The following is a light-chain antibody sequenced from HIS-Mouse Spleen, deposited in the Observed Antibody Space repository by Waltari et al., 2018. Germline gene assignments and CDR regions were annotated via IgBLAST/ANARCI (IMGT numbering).Light chain of an antibody. J-gene: IGKJ4*01. CDR3: QQYGSSPALT. CDR1: QSVSSSY. CDR2: GAS. V-gene: IGKV3-20*01. Sequence: EIVLTQSPGTLSLSPGERATLSCRASQSVSSSYLAWYQPKPGHAPRLLIYGASSTATGIPDRFSGSGSGTDFTLTISRLEPEDFAVYYCQQYGSSPALTFGGGTKVEIK.